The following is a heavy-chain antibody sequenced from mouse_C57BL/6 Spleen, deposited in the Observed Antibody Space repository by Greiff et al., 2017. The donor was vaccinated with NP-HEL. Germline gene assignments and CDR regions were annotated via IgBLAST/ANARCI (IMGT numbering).Heavy chain of an antibody. D-gene: IGHD1-3*01. CDR3: TRRSVQKAMDH. CDR1: GYTFTDYY. V-gene: IGHV1-26*01. J-gene: IGHJ4*01. CDR2: INTNNGAS. Sequence: EVQLQQSGPDLVQPGASVTISCKASGYTFTDYYMNWVKQSHGKSLEWIGDINTNNGASKYNLKFKDKATLTVDKSSTTAYMEVRSLTSEDSAVYYCTRRSVQKAMDHWGQGTSVTVSS.